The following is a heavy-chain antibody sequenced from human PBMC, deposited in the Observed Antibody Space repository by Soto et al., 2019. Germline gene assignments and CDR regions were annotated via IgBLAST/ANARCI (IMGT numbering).Heavy chain of an antibody. CDR2: MSYDGNNG. D-gene: IGHD3-10*01. V-gene: IGHV3-30*18. CDR1: GFTFRSYG. J-gene: IGHJ6*02. Sequence: GGSLRLSCSASGFTFRSYGMHWVRQAPDKGLEWVAHMSYDGNNGHYTDSVKGRFTISRDNSKNTLYLQMSSLRAEDTAVYYCVKDSGVELLWFGETLGDYYYYGMDVWGQGTTVTVSS. CDR3: VKDSGVELLWFGETLGDYYYYGMDV.